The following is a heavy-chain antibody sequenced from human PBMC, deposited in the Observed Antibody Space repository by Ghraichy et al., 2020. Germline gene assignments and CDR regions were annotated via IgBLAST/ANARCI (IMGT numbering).Heavy chain of an antibody. V-gene: IGHV3-33*01. CDR2: IWYDGSNK. CDR3: ARGRFRRAFDI. Sequence: GGSLRLSCAASGFTFSSYGMHWVRQAPGKGLEWVAVIWYDGSNKYYADSVKGRFTISRDNSKNTLYLQMNSLRAEDTAVYYCARGRFRRAFDIWGQGTMVTVSS. J-gene: IGHJ3*02. CDR1: GFTFSSYG.